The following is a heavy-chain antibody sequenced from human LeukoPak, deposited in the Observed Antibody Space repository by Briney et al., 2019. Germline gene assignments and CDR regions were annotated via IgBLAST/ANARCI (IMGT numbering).Heavy chain of an antibody. CDR2: IYYSGST. D-gene: IGHD6-19*01. J-gene: IGHJ4*02. V-gene: IGHV4-59*01. CDR3: ARVRVGSSGWYYTTFDY. CDR1: GGSISSYY. Sequence: PSETLSFTCTVSGGSISSYYWSWIRQPPGKGLEWIGYIYYSGSTNYNPSLKSRVTISVDTSKNQFSLKLSSVTAADTAVYYCARVRVGSSGWYYTTFDYWGQGTLVTVSS.